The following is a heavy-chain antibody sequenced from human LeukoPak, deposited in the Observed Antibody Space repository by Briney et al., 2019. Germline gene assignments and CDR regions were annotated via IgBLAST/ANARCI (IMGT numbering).Heavy chain of an antibody. J-gene: IGHJ4*02. D-gene: IGHD2-15*01. V-gene: IGHV3-23*01. Sequence: GGSLRLSCAASGFTFSTYAMDWVPQAPGKGLEWVSSITNSGAGTSYADSVKGRFTISRDNSRNTLYLQMNSLRTEDTAVYYCARGGYCSGGICYPGGDYWGQGILVAVSS. CDR3: ARGGYCSGGICYPGGDY. CDR2: ITNSGAGT. CDR1: GFTFSTYA.